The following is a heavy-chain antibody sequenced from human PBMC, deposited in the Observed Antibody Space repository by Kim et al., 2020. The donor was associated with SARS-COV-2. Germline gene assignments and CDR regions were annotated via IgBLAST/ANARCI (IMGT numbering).Heavy chain of an antibody. J-gene: IGHJ6*02. CDR1: GGSFSAYS. V-gene: IGHV4-34*01. Sequence: SETLSLTCAVYGGSFSAYSWIWIRQAPGKGLEWIGEVNHSGITKYHPSLKSRGTISVDTSKNQFYLKLHSVTAADTAVFYCAGVRAGVVSSPLLGLEPYYYYCAMYVWGQGTTVTVS. CDR3: AGVRAGVVSSPLLGLEPYYYYCAMYV. D-gene: IGHD3-3*01. CDR2: VNHSGIT.